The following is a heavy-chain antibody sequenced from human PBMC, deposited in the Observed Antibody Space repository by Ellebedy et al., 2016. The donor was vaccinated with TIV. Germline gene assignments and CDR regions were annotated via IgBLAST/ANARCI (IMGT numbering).Heavy chain of an antibody. J-gene: IGHJ4*02. CDR3: AKDRYYGSGSNSFDVVVGIFDY. CDR2: ISGSGGST. V-gene: IGHV3-23*01. CDR1: GFTFSSYA. Sequence: GESLKISXAASGFTFSSYAMSWVRQAPGKGLEWVSAISGSGGSTYYADSVKGRFTISRDNSKNTLYLQMNSLRAEDTAVYYCAKDRYYGSGSNSFDVVVGIFDYWGQGTLVTVSS. D-gene: IGHD3-10*01.